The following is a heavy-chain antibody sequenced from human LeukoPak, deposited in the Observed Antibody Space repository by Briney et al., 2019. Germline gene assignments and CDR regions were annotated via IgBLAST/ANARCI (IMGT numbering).Heavy chain of an antibody. Sequence: GGSLRLSCAASGFTVITNDMTWVRQAPGKGLERVSVLYSDGNTKYADSVQGRFTISRDNSKNTLYLEMNGLSPDDTAVYYCARGVEPLAANTLAYWGQGTLVTVSS. J-gene: IGHJ4*02. CDR3: ARGVEPLAANTLAY. CDR1: GFTVITND. D-gene: IGHD1-14*01. V-gene: IGHV3-53*01. CDR2: LYSDGNT.